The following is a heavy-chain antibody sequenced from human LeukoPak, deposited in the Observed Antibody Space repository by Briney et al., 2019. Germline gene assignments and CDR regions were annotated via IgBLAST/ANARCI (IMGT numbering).Heavy chain of an antibody. Sequence: ASVKLSCEASGYTFTSYDITWVRQAPGQGLECMGWISAYNGSTNYAQKIQVRVTMTTYSCTSTAYMELWSLRSDDTGVYYCARAGWSGSRITADTFEIWGQGTMVTVSS. CDR2: ISAYNGST. D-gene: IGHD3-3*01. J-gene: IGHJ3*02. CDR3: ARAGWSGSRITADTFEI. CDR1: GYTFTSYD. V-gene: IGHV1-18*01.